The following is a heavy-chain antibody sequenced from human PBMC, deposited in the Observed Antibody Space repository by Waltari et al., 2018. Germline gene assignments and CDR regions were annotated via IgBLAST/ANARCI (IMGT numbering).Heavy chain of an antibody. V-gene: IGHV3-30*07. CDR2: ISYDGSNK. J-gene: IGHJ4*02. CDR3: GRDGGAYYYDSSGYANY. Sequence: QVNLVESGGCVVQPGRSLRLSCAASGFTFSSYAMHWFRQSPGRGLEGVVVISYDGSNKYDAEFVEGRFIISRDNSKKALYLQMSSRRAEDTAVYYWGRDGGAYYYDSSGYANYWGQGTLVTVSS. CDR1: GFTFSSYA. D-gene: IGHD3-22*01.